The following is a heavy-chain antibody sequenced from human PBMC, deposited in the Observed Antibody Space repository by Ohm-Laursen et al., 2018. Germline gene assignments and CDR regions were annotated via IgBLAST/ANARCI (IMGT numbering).Heavy chain of an antibody. D-gene: IGHD3-22*01. J-gene: IGHJ6*02. V-gene: IGHV4-59*08. CDR3: ARHETLMIDYGMDV. Sequence: PGTLSLTCTVSGGSISSFYWSWIRQPPGKGLEWIAYIYYTGSSSYNPSLKSRVTISVDTSKNQFSLKLSSVTAADTAVYYCARHETLMIDYGMDVWGQGTTVTVSS. CDR1: GGSISSFY. CDR2: IYYTGSS.